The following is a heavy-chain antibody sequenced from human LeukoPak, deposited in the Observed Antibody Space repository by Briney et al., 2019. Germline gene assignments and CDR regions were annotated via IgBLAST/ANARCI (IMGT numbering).Heavy chain of an antibody. CDR1: GGSMSSSSYY. CDR2: IYYSGCI. Sequence: SETLSLTCTVCGGSMSSSSYYWGWLRQPPGKGLEWIGSIYYSGCIYYNPSLKSRVTISVDTSKNQFSLKLSSVTAADSAVYYCARVGNYGSDPYNWFDPWGQGTLVTVSS. V-gene: IGHV4-39*07. CDR3: ARVGNYGSDPYNWFDP. J-gene: IGHJ5*02. D-gene: IGHD3-10*01.